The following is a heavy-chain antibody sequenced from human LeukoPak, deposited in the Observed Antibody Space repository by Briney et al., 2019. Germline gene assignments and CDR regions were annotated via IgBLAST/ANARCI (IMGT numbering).Heavy chain of an antibody. J-gene: IGHJ3*02. CDR2: IIPIFGTA. D-gene: IGHD2-2*01. CDR1: GGTFSSYA. V-gene: IGHV1-69*13. CDR3: ARYRRNCSSTSCHPDAFDI. Sequence: ASVKVSCKASGGTFSSYAISWVRQAPGQGLEWMGGIIPIFGTANYAQKFQGRVTITADESTSTAYMELSSLRSEDTAVYYCARYRRNCSSTSCHPDAFDIWGQGTMVTVSS.